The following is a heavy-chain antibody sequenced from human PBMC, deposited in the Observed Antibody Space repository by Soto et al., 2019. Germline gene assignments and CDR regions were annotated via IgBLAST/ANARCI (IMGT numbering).Heavy chain of an antibody. CDR1: GYTFITYG. D-gene: IGHD2-2*01. CDR3: ARDTSHYFDH. Sequence: QVHLVQSGAEVKKPGASVKVSWEASGYTFITYGISWVRQAPGQGLEWMGWITPYNGKTNYAQKVQDRVTMTTDTSTGTAYLELRSLRSDDSAVYYCARDTSHYFDHWGQGTLVTVSS. J-gene: IGHJ4*02. CDR2: ITPYNGKT. V-gene: IGHV1-18*01.